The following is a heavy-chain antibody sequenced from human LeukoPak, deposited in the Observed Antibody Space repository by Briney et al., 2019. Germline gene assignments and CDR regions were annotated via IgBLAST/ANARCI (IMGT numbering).Heavy chain of an antibody. Sequence: SETLSLTCTVSGGSISSGDYYWSWIRQPPGKGLEWIGFIYYSGTTHYNPSLRSRVTISIDTSKNQFSLKLSSVTAADTAVYYCARGSSPPAYYYMDVWGKGTTVTVSS. CDR2: IYYSGTT. D-gene: IGHD6-13*01. J-gene: IGHJ6*03. CDR3: ARGSSPPAYYYMDV. V-gene: IGHV4-30-4*01. CDR1: GGSISSGDYY.